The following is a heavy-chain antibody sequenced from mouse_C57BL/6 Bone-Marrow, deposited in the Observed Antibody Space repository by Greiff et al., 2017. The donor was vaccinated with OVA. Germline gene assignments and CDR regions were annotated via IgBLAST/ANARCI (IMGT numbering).Heavy chain of an antibody. CDR2: IYPGSGST. V-gene: IGHV1-55*01. J-gene: IGHJ3*01. CDR1: GYTFTSYW. Sequence: VQLQQPGAELVKPGASVKMSCKASGYTFTSYWITWVKQRPGQGLEWIGDIYPGSGSTNYNEKFKSKATLTVDTSSSTAYMQLSSLTSEDSAVYYCARYHYYGSSYGWFAYWGQGTLVTVSA. D-gene: IGHD1-1*01. CDR3: ARYHYYGSSYGWFAY.